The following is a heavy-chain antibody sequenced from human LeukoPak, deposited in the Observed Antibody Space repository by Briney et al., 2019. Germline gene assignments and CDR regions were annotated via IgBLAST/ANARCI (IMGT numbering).Heavy chain of an antibody. V-gene: IGHV3-21*01. CDR1: GFTFSSYA. CDR3: ARVPLGGYCSSTSCYTPYYFDY. Sequence: AGGSLRLSCAASGFTFSSYAMHWVRRAPGKGLEWVSSISSSSSYIYYADSVKGRFTISRDNAKNSLYLQMNSLRAEDTAVYYCARVPLGGYCSSTSCYTPYYFDYWGQGTLVTVSS. CDR2: ISSSSSYI. D-gene: IGHD2-2*02. J-gene: IGHJ4*02.